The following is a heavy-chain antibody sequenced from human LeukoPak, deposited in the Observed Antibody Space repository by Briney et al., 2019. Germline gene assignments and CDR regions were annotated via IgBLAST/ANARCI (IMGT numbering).Heavy chain of an antibody. CDR1: GYSISSGYY. CDR2: INHSGST. CDR3: ARISSSNWYNERGAFDV. Sequence: SETLSLTCTVSGYSISSGYYWSWIRQPPGKGLEWIGEINHSGSTNYNPSLKSRVTISVDTSKNQFSLKLRSVTAADTAVYYCARISSSNWYNERGAFDVWGQGTMVTVSS. V-gene: IGHV4-38-2*02. D-gene: IGHD6-13*01. J-gene: IGHJ3*01.